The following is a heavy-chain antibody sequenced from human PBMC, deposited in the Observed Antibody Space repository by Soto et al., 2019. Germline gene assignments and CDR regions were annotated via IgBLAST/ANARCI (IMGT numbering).Heavy chain of an antibody. CDR2: IIPRFGTT. D-gene: IGHD3-22*01. V-gene: IGHV1-69*01. CDR3: ARDEGDDSSGYYDVSY. CDR1: GGTFRNYA. J-gene: IGHJ4*02. Sequence: QVQLVQSGAEVKKPGSSVKVSCKASGGTFRNYAMSWVRQAPGQGLEWMGGIIPRFGTTNYAQKFQGRVMITADESTSTAYMELSSLKSEDTDVYYCARDEGDDSSGYYDVSYWGQGTLVTVSS.